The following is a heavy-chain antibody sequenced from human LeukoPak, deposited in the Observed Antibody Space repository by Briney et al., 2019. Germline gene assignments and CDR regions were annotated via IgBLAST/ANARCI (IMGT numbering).Heavy chain of an antibody. CDR3: ARDRGAVRWFDP. CDR2: IYYSGST. V-gene: IGHV4-59*12. J-gene: IGHJ5*02. Sequence: SETLSLTCTVSGGSISSYYWSWIRQPPGKGLEWIGYIYYSGSTYYNPSLKSRVTISVDTSKNQFSLKLSSVTAADTAVYYCARDRGAVRWFDPWGQGTLVTVSS. D-gene: IGHD3-10*01. CDR1: GGSISSYY.